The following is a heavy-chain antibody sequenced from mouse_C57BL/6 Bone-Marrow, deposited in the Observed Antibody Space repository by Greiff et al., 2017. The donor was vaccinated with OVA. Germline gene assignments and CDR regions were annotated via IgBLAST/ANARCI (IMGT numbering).Heavy chain of an antibody. Sequence: QVQLKQPGAELVMPGASVKLSCKASGYTFTSYWMHWVKQRPGQGLEWIGEIDPSDSYTNYNQKFKGKFTLTVDKSSSTAYMQLSSLTSEDSAVCYCARGGYDYDLYYFDYWGQGTTLTVSS. CDR2: IDPSDSYT. J-gene: IGHJ2*01. CDR1: GYTFTSYW. V-gene: IGHV1-69*01. CDR3: ARGGYDYDLYYFDY. D-gene: IGHD2-4*01.